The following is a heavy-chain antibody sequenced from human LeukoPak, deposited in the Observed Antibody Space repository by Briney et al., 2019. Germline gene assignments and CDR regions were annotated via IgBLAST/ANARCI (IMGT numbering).Heavy chain of an antibody. CDR3: ARSLGIGPYDIDY. V-gene: IGHV1-2*02. D-gene: IGHD7-27*01. CDR1: GYTFTSYY. J-gene: IGHJ4*02. Sequence: ASVKVSCKASGYTFTSYYIHWVRQAPGQGLESMGWINPDSGDTNSAEKFQGRVTMTRDTSISTVYMELRSLRSDDTAVYYCARSLGIGPYDIDYWGQGTLVTVSS. CDR2: INPDSGDT.